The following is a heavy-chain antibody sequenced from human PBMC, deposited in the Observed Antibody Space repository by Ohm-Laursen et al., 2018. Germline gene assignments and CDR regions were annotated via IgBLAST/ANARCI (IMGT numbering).Heavy chain of an antibody. J-gene: IGHJ4*02. CDR1: GYTFTSYD. CDR2: MNPNSGNT. CDR3: ARVTRDYDILTGYSSYYFDY. V-gene: IGHV1-8*01. Sequence: GASVKVSCKASGYTFTSYDINWVRQATGQGLEWMGWMNPNSGNTGYAQKFQGRVTMTRNTSISTAYMELSSLRSEDTAVYYCARVTRDYDILTGYSSYYFDYWGQGTLVTVSS. D-gene: IGHD3-9*01.